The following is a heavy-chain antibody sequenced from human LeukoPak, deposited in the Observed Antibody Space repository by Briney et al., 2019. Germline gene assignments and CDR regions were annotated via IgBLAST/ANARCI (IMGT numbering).Heavy chain of an antibody. CDR2: INPNSGGT. Sequence: ASVKVSCKASGYTFTGYYMHWVRQAPGQGLEWMGWINPNSGGTNCAQKFQGRVTMTRDTSISTAYMELSRLRSDDTAVYYCARDANYCSSTSCYRPFVPWGQGTLVTVSS. CDR1: GYTFTGYY. D-gene: IGHD2-2*01. J-gene: IGHJ5*02. V-gene: IGHV1-2*02. CDR3: ARDANYCSSTSCYRPFVP.